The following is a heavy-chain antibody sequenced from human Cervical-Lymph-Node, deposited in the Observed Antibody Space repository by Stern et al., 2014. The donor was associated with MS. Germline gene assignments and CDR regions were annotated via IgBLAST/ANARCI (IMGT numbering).Heavy chain of an antibody. J-gene: IGHJ6*02. V-gene: IGHV4-61*02. Sequence: QLQLQESGPGLVKPSQTLSLTCTVSGGSISSGSYYWSWIRQPAGKGLEWIGRIYTSGSTNYNPSLKSRVTISVDTYKNQFPLKLRSVTAADTAVYYCARDCRLRYFDNYGMDVWGQGTTVTVSS. D-gene: IGHD3-9*01. CDR3: ARDCRLRYFDNYGMDV. CDR2: IYTSGST. CDR1: GGSISSGSYY.